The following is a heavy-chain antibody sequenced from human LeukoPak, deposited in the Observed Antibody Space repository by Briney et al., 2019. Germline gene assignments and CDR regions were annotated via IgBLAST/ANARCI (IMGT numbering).Heavy chain of an antibody. J-gene: IGHJ4*02. V-gene: IGHV3-48*01. Sequence: SGGSLRLSCAASGFTFSSYSMNWVRQAPGKGLEWVSYISSSSSTIYYADSVKGRFTISRDNAKNSLYLQMNSLRAEDTAVYYCARDLGGGPEGEVDYFDYWGQGTLVTVSS. D-gene: IGHD3-16*01. CDR2: ISSSSSTI. CDR3: ARDLGGGPEGEVDYFDY. CDR1: GFTFSSYS.